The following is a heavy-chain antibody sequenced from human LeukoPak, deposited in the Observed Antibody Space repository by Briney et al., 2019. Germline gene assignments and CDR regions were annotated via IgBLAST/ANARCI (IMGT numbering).Heavy chain of an antibody. J-gene: IGHJ3*02. D-gene: IGHD1-26*01. Sequence: GSLRLSCAASGFTFRSYSMNCVRQAPGKGLEWVSSISSSGSYIYYADSVKGRFTISRDNAKNSLYLQMNSLRAEDTAVYYCARAYSGSYPAAFDIWGQGTMVTVSS. V-gene: IGHV3-21*01. CDR3: ARAYSGSYPAAFDI. CDR2: ISSSGSYI. CDR1: GFTFRSYS.